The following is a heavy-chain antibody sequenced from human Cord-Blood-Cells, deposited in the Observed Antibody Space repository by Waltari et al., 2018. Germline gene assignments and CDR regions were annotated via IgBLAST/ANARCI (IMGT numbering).Heavy chain of an antibody. Sequence: QVQLVQSGAEVKKPGSSVKVSCKASGGTFSSYAISWVRQAPGQGLEWMGGIIPIFGTANYAQKFQGRVTITADESTSTAYMELSSLRSEDTAVYYCARVRFGGPTCSSTSCYMLDAFDIWGQGTMVTVSS. CDR2: IIPIFGTA. V-gene: IGHV1-69*01. D-gene: IGHD2-2*02. CDR3: ARVRFGGPTCSSTSCYMLDAFDI. CDR1: GGTFSSYA. J-gene: IGHJ3*02.